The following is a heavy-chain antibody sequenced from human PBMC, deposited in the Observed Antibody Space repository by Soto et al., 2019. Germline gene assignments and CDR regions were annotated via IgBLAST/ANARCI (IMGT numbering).Heavy chain of an antibody. J-gene: IGHJ5*02. CDR3: ARGYFGLAARTPDWFDP. CDR1: GFTFDDYA. Sequence: GGSLRLSCAASGFTFDDYAMHWVRQAPGKGLEWVSVIYSGGSTYYADSVKGRFTISRHNSKNTLYLQMNSLRAEDTAVYYCARGYFGLAARTPDWFDPWGQGTLVTVSS. D-gene: IGHD6-6*01. V-gene: IGHV3-53*04. CDR2: IYSGGST.